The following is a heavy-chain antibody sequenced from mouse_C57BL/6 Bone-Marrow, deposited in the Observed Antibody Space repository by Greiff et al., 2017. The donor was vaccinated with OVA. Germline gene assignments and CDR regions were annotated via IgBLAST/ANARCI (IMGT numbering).Heavy chain of an antibody. Sequence: VQLQQSGAELARPGASVKLSCKASGYTFTSYGISWVKQRTGQGLEWIGEIYPRSGNTYYNEKFKGKATLTADKSSSTAYMEPRSLTSEDSAVYFCARGDDGYYVDYWGQGTTLTVSS. V-gene: IGHV1-81*01. CDR2: IYPRSGNT. J-gene: IGHJ2*01. CDR1: GYTFTSYG. D-gene: IGHD2-3*01. CDR3: ARGDDGYYVDY.